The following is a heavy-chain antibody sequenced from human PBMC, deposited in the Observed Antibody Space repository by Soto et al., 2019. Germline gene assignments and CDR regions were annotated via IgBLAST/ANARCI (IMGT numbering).Heavy chain of an antibody. J-gene: IGHJ4*02. CDR3: ARRRVYSNWALDY. D-gene: IGHD4-4*01. CDR2: IYYSGST. V-gene: IGHV4-59*08. Sequence: PSETLSLTCTVSGGSISSYYWSWIRQPPGKGLEWIGYIYYSGSTNYNPSLKSRVTISVDTSKNQFSLKLSSVTAADTAVYYCARRRVYSNWALDYWGQGTLVTVSS. CDR1: GGSISSYY.